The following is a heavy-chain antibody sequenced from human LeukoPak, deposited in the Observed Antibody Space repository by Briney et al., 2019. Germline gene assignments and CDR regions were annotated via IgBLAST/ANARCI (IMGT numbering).Heavy chain of an antibody. V-gene: IGHV1-2*02. CDR2: INPNSGGT. J-gene: IGHJ4*02. CDR3: ARDLRNCGGDCYHAYFDY. Sequence: ASVKVSCKASGYTFTGYYMHWVRQAPGQGLEWMGWINPNSGGTNYAQKFQGRVTMTRDMSTSTVYMELSSLRSEDTAVYYCARDLRNCGGDCYHAYFDYWGQGTLVTVSS. CDR1: GYTFTGYY. D-gene: IGHD2-21*02.